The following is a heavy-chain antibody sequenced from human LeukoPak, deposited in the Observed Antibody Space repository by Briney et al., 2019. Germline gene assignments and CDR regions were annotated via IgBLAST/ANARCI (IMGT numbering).Heavy chain of an antibody. CDR1: GGSFSGYY. CDR2: INHSGST. CDR3: ARADYMDV. J-gene: IGHJ6*03. Sequence: PSETLSLTCAVYGGSFSGYYWSWIRQPPGKGLEWIGGINHSGSTNYNPSLKSRVTISVDTSKNRFSLKLSSVTAADTAVYYCARADYMDVWGKGTTVIVSS. V-gene: IGHV4-34*01.